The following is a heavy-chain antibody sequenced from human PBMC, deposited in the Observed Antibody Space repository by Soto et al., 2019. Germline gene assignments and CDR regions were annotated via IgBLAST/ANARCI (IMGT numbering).Heavy chain of an antibody. CDR3: ARHDYADRTFDL. CDR2: IQYSGDT. V-gene: IGHV4-61*08. Sequence: SETLSLTCIVSGGSVGSGDYYWSWIRQPPGSALEWIGYIQYSGDTNYNSSLKSRVTISVDRSRKRFSLKLTSVTAADTAFYYCARHDYADRTFDLWGQGTKVTVSS. CDR1: GGSVGSGDYY. D-gene: IGHD5-12*01. J-gene: IGHJ3*01.